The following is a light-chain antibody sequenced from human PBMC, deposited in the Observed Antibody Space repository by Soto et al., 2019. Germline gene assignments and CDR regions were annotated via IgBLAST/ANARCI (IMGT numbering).Light chain of an antibody. CDR1: QSISSW. J-gene: IGKJ1*01. CDR3: KHKNSYST. V-gene: IGKV1-5*01. Sequence: DIQMTQSPSTLSASVGDRVTITCRASQSISSWLAWYQQKPGKAPKLLIYDASSLESGVPSRFSGSGSGTDFLLPLSALQLDDFETYSAKHKNSYSTLGHGTKVDIK. CDR2: DAS.